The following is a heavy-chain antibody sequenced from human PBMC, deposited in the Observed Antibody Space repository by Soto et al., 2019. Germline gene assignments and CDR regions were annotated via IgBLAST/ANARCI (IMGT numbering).Heavy chain of an antibody. CDR1: GFTFSSYG. D-gene: IGHD2-15*01. V-gene: IGHV3-30*03. Sequence: GGSLRLSCAASGFTFSSYGMHWVRQAPGKGLEWVAVISYDGSNKYYADSVKGRFTISRDNSKNTLYLQMNSLRAEDTAVYYCARNRRRGDGTVVIQYGMDVWGQGTTVTVSS. J-gene: IGHJ6*02. CDR3: ARNRRRGDGTVVIQYGMDV. CDR2: ISYDGSNK.